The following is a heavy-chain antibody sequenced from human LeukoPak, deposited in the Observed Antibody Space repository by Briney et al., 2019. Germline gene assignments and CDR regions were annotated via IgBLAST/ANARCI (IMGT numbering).Heavy chain of an antibody. CDR1: GYTFKDYY. CDR2: INPNSGAT. CDR3: AREGPLTTEMGDYYTLDV. Sequence: ASLKVSCKASGYTFKDYYMNWVRQAPGQGLEWMGWINPNSGATKFAQKFQGRITLTRDTSINIASMELTRLRSDDTAIYYCAREGPLTTEMGDYYTLDVWGQGTTVIVPS. V-gene: IGHV1-2*02. J-gene: IGHJ6*02. D-gene: IGHD4-11*01.